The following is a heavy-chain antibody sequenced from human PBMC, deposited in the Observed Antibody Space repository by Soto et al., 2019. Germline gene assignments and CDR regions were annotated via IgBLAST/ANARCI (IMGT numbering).Heavy chain of an antibody. D-gene: IGHD2-8*02. J-gene: IGHJ4*02. V-gene: IGHV1-3*05. CDR3: AIVDWWLFDY. CDR1: GYTFTSYA. CDR2: INAGNGNT. Sequence: QVQLVQSGAEEKKPGASVKVSCKASGYTFTSYAIHWVRQAPGQRLEWMGWINAGNGNTKYSQKFQGRVTITRDTSASTAYMELSSLKSEDTAVYYWAIVDWWLFDYWGQGTLVTVSS.